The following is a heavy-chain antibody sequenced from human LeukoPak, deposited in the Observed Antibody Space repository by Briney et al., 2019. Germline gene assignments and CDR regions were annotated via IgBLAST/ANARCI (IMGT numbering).Heavy chain of an antibody. Sequence: PSETLSLTCGVSGYSISSVYQWAWIPQYPGKGLEWIGTIYHSASAHHNPSLKSRVTISVETYKNQFSLNMYSVTAADTAVYYCARDPRWLTPDCTSTSCYESYFDPWGQGTLVTVSS. CDR1: GYSISSVYQ. D-gene: IGHD2-2*01. J-gene: IGHJ5*02. CDR3: ARDPRWLTPDCTSTSCYESYFDP. CDR2: IYHSASA. V-gene: IGHV4-38-2*02.